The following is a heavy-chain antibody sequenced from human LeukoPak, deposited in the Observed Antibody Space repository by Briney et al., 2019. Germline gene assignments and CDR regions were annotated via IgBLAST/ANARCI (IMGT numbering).Heavy chain of an antibody. CDR1: GFTLSSYW. CDR3: ARVRVGAYDFEY. Sequence: GGSLRLSCAASGFTLSSYWMHWVRQVPGKGLVWVSRINPDGSTTTYADSVKGRFTISRDNAKNTLYLQMNSLRAEDTAVYYCARVRVGAYDFEYWGQGALVTVSS. J-gene: IGHJ4*02. CDR2: INPDGSTT. D-gene: IGHD3-10*01. V-gene: IGHV3-74*01.